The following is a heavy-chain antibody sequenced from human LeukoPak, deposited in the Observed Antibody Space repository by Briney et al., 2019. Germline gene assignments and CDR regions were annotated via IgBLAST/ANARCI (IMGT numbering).Heavy chain of an antibody. Sequence: GASVKVSFKASGGTFSSYAISWVRQAPGQGLEWMGGIIPIFGTANYAQKFQGRVTITADESTSTAYMELSSLRSEDTAVYYCARGRYYYGSGSYHEFDYWGQGTLVTVSS. CDR1: GGTFSSYA. CDR2: IIPIFGTA. V-gene: IGHV1-69*13. J-gene: IGHJ4*02. CDR3: ARGRYYYGSGSYHEFDY. D-gene: IGHD3-10*01.